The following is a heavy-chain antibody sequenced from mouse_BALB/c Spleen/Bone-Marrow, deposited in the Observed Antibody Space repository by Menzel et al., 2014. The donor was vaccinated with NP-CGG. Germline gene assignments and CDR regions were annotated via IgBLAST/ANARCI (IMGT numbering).Heavy chain of an antibody. V-gene: IGHV1S132*01. CDR1: GHTFTSYW. CDR3: ASRDSSGYVPDY. Sequence: VQLVESGAELVKPGASVKLSCKTSGHTFTSYWIQWVKQRPGQGLGWIGEIFPGTGTTYYNEKFKGKATLTIATSSSTAYIRLSSLTSEDAAVYFCASRDSSGYVPDYWGQGTTLTVSS. J-gene: IGHJ2*01. CDR2: IFPGTGTT. D-gene: IGHD3-2*01.